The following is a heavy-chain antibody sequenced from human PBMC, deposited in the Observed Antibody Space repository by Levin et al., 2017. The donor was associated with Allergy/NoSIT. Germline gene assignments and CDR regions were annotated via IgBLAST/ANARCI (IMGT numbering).Heavy chain of an antibody. D-gene: IGHD6-19*01. CDR2: INNSGVGT. CDR3: AKDAIRGSDQPYYFDC. V-gene: IGHV3-23*01. CDR1: FFLFLPSS. J-gene: IGHJ4*02. Sequence: GGFLSLTFFFSFFLFLPSSLSWVRQAPGKGLEWVSAINNSGVGTYYANAVKGRFTLSLSHAKNTMYLQMNSLRAEDTAVYFCAKDAIRGSDQPYYFDCCGEGTLVTASS.